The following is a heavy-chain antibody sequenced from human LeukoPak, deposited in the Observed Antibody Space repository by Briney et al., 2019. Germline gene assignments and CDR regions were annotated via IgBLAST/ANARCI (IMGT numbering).Heavy chain of an antibody. J-gene: IGHJ4*02. CDR1: GGSFSGYY. CDR2: INHSGST. CDR3: AREEGAYYYDSSGGLFDY. Sequence: SETLSLTCAVYGGSFSGYYWSWIRQPPGKGLEWIGEINHSGSTNYNPSLKSRVTISVDTSKNQFSLKLSSVTAADTAVYYCAREEGAYYYDSSGGLFDYWGQGTLVTVSS. V-gene: IGHV4-34*01. D-gene: IGHD3-22*01.